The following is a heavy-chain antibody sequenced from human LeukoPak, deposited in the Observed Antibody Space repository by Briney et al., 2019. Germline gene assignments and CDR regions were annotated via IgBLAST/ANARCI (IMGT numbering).Heavy chain of an antibody. J-gene: IGHJ5*02. CDR3: ARAPTKLYSSLSLWFDL. D-gene: IGHD6-19*01. Sequence: ASVKVSYKASGYTFSTYDGMSLRRATGQGLEWMGWMNPNSGNTGYAQKFQGRVTMTRITSISTAYMELSSLRSEDTAVYYCARAPTKLYSSLSLWFDLWGQGTLVTVSS. V-gene: IGHV1-8*01. CDR1: GYTFSTYD. CDR2: MNPNSGNT.